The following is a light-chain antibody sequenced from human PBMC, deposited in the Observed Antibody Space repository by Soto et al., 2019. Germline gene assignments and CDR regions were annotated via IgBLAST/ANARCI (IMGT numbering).Light chain of an antibody. CDR3: QQRHNWRDT. Sequence: EIVLTQSPGTLSLSPGERATFSCRASQSVSNNYLAWYQQKPGQAPRLLMYETSRRATGIPARFSGSGSGTDFTLTISSLEPEDFAVYYCQQRHNWRDTFGQGTRLEIK. CDR1: QSVSNNY. CDR2: ETS. J-gene: IGKJ5*01. V-gene: IGKV3D-20*02.